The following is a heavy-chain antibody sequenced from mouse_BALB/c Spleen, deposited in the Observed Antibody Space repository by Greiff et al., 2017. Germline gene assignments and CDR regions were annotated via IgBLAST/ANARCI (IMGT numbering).Heavy chain of an antibody. J-gene: IGHJ4*01. V-gene: IGHV1-5*01. D-gene: IGHD2-3*01. CDR3: TRGNDGGYYAMDY. CDR1: GYSFTSYW. CDR2: IYPGNSDT. Sequence: EVQLQQSGTVLARPGASVKMSCKASGYSFTSYWMHWVKQRPGQGLEWIGAIYPGNSDTSYNQKFKGKAKLTAVTSASTAYMELSSLTNEDSAVYYCTRGNDGGYYAMDYWGQGTSVTVSS.